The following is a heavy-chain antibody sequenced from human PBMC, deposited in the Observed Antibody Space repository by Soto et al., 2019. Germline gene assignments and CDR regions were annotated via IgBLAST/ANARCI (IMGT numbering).Heavy chain of an antibody. J-gene: IGHJ5*02. V-gene: IGHV1-69*01. CDR3: ARERYCSGGSCYSRWFDP. Sequence: QVQLVQSGAEVKKPGSSVKVCCKASGGTFSSYAISWVRQAPGQGLEWMGGIIPIFGTANYAQKFQGRVTISADESTSTAYKELSSLRSEDTAVYHYARERYCSGGSCYSRWFDPWGQGTLVTGSS. CDR2: IIPIFGTA. CDR1: GGTFSSYA. D-gene: IGHD2-15*01.